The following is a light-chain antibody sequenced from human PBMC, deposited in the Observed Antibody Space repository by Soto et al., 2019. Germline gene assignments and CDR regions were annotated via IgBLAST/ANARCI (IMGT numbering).Light chain of an antibody. CDR2: RAS. V-gene: IGKV1-39*01. CDR1: QNIIDY. CDR3: QQSYSLTRT. J-gene: IGKJ1*01. Sequence: DIQVTQSPSSLSASVGDKVTITCRASQNIIDYLNWYQQRPGTPPKLLNYRASNLQSEVPSRFSGSGSGSDFSLTISSLQHEDFATYYCQQSYSLTRTFGQGTRV.